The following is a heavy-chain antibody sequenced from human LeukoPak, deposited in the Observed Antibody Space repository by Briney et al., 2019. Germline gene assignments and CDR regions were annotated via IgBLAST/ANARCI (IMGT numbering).Heavy chain of an antibody. J-gene: IGHJ6*03. Sequence: GGSLRLSCAASGFTFSDCYMSWIRQAPGKGLEWVSYISSSGSTIYYADSVKGRFTISRDNAKNSLYLQMSSLRAEDTAVYYCARGDGYSYGYSYYYYYYYMDVWGKGTTVTISS. CDR2: ISSSGSTI. CDR1: GFTFSDCY. V-gene: IGHV3-11*04. D-gene: IGHD5-18*01. CDR3: ARGDGYSYGYSYYYYYYYMDV.